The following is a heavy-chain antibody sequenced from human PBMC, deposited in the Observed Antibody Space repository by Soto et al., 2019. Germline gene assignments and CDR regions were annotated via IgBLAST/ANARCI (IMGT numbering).Heavy chain of an antibody. D-gene: IGHD5-12*01. CDR1: GFKFKNYG. Sequence: QVQLVESGGRVVQPGRSLRLSCAVAGFKFKNYGMYWVRRAPGKGLEWVASISNDGNYQYYLDSVKGRFTISRDTSKKTLFLQMNSLKGEDTAVYYCVKDVDIVADDRGIYYYYGIYVWGQGTTVTVTS. J-gene: IGHJ6*02. CDR2: ISNDGNYQ. V-gene: IGHV3-30*18. CDR3: VKDVDIVADDRGIYYYYGIYV.